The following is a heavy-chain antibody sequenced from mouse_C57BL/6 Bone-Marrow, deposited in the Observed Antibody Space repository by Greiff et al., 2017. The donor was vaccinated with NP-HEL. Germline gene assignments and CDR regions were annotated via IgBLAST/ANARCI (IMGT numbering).Heavy chain of an antibody. V-gene: IGHV2-2*01. D-gene: IGHD2-4*01. CDR3: ARGDYDRFAY. CDR1: GFSLTSYG. Sequence: QVQLKESGPGLVQPSQSLSITCTASGFSLTSYGVHWVRQSPGKGLEWLGVIWSGGSTDYNAAFISRLSISKDNSKSQVFFKMNSLQADDTAIYYCARGDYDRFAYWGQGTLVTVSA. CDR2: IWSGGST. J-gene: IGHJ3*01.